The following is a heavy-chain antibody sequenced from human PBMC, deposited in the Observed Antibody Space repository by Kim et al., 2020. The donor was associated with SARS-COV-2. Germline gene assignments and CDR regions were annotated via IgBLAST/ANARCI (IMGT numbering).Heavy chain of an antibody. D-gene: IGHD2-15*01. Sequence: GGSLRLSCAASGFTVSSNYMSWVRQAPGKGLEWVSVIYSGGSTYYADSVKGRFTISRDNSKNTLYLQMNSLRAEDTAVYYCASTPSGGGSRPLISFDYWGQGTLVTVSS. CDR1: GFTVSSNY. V-gene: IGHV3-53*01. CDR3: ASTPSGGGSRPLISFDY. CDR2: IYSGGST. J-gene: IGHJ4*02.